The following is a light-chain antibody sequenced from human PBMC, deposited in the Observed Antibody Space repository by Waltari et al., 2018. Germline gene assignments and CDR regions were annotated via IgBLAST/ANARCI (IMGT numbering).Light chain of an antibody. J-gene: IGLJ2*01. CDR3: QSYDSSLSVV. V-gene: IGLV1-40*01. CDR1: SSNIGAGYD. CDR2: GNS. Sequence: QSVLTQPPSVSGAPGQRVTISCTGSSSNIGAGYDVHWYQQLPGTAPKLLIYGNSNRPSGFPDRFSSSKSGTSASLAITGLQAEDEADYYCQSYDSSLSVVFGGGTKLTVL.